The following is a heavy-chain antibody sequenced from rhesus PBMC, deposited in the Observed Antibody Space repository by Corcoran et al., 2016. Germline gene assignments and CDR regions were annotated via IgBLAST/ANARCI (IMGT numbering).Heavy chain of an antibody. CDR3: ARELEGSGTD. Sequence: QVQLQESGPGVVKPSETLSLTCAVSGGTISSGYYYWSWLRQPPGKGLEWIGGIYRNSESTNDSPYLKGRVTISKNTSKNQFSLKLSSVTATDTAVYYCARELEGSGTDWGQGVLVTVSS. J-gene: IGHJ4*01. D-gene: IGHD3-22*01. CDR1: GGTISSGYYY. V-gene: IGHV4S12*01. CDR2: IYRNSEST.